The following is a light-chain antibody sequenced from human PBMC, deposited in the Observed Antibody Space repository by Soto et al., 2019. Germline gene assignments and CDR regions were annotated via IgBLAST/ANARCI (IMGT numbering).Light chain of an antibody. CDR2: EGS. J-gene: IGLJ1*01. CDR1: STDVGYYNL. Sequence: QSVLTQPVSVSGSPGQTITISCTGSSTDVGYYNLVSWYQQHPGKAPKFIIYEGSKRPPGVSNRFSGSKSGNTASLTISGLQADDEADYYCCLYIGATTYVFGTGTKVTVL. V-gene: IGLV2-23*01. CDR3: CLYIGATTYV.